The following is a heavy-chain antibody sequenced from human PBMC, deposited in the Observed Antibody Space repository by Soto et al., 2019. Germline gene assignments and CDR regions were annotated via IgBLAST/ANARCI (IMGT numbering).Heavy chain of an antibody. CDR1: GYTFTSYG. V-gene: IGHV1-18*01. Sequence: ASVKVSCKASGYTFTSYGISWVRQAPGQGLEWMGRISAYNGNTNYAQKLQGRVTMTTDTSTSTAYMELRSLRSDDTAVYYCARDGVDTATGYYYGMDVWGQGTTVTVSS. D-gene: IGHD5-18*01. J-gene: IGHJ6*02. CDR2: ISAYNGNT. CDR3: ARDGVDTATGYYYGMDV.